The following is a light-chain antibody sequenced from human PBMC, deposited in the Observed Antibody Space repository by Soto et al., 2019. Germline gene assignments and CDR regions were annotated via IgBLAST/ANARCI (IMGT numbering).Light chain of an antibody. CDR1: SSDVGGYNY. CDR2: DVN. CDR3: CSYAGSYTML. Sequence: QSVLTQPRSVSGSPGQSVTISCTGTSSDVGGYNYVSWYQQHPGKAPKFIIYDVNKRPSGVPDRFSGSKSGTTASLTISGLQPDDEADYYCCSYAGSYTMLFGGGTKVTVL. J-gene: IGLJ2*01. V-gene: IGLV2-11*01.